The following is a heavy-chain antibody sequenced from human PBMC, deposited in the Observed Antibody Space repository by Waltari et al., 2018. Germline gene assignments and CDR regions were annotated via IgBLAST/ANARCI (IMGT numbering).Heavy chain of an antibody. CDR1: GDSISGNYW. D-gene: IGHD2-2*01. CDR2: VHHSGKT. Sequence: QVQLQESGQGLVKPSGTLSLTCAVSGDSISGNYWWRWVRQSPEKGLEWIGQVHHSGKTHYNPSRQSRVTISVDKPKNQFSLNLNSVTGADTAVYYCAGDRAIGLFFDYWGRGTLVTVSS. J-gene: IGHJ4*02. CDR3: AGDRAIGLFFDY. V-gene: IGHV4-4*02.